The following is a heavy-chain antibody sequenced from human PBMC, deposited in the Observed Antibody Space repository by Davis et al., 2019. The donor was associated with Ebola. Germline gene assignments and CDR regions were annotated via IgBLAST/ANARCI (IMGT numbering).Heavy chain of an antibody. Sequence: ASVKVSCKASGGTFSSYTISWVRQAPGQGLEWMGIINPSGGSTSYAQKFQGRVTMTRDTSTSTVYMELSSLRSEDTAVYYCARDLVVAAPDYWGQGTLVTVSS. CDR1: GGTFSSYT. V-gene: IGHV1-46*01. D-gene: IGHD2-15*01. CDR2: INPSGGST. CDR3: ARDLVVAAPDY. J-gene: IGHJ4*02.